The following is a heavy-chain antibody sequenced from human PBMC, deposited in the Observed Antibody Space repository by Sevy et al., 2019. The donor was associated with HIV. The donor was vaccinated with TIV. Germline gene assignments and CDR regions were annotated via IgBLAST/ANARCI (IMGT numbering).Heavy chain of an antibody. Sequence: GGSLRLSCAASGFTFSDYYMSWIRQAPGKGLEWVSYISSSGSTIYYADSVKGRFTISRDNAKNSLYLKMNSLRAEDTAVYYCARGGESEGVVVVAADYWGQGTLVTVSS. J-gene: IGHJ4*02. CDR1: GFTFSDYY. D-gene: IGHD2-15*01. CDR3: ARGGESEGVVVVAADY. CDR2: ISSSGSTI. V-gene: IGHV3-11*01.